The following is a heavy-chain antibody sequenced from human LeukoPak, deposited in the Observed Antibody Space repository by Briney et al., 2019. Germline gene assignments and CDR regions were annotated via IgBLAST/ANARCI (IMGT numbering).Heavy chain of an antibody. CDR1: GGSISSYY. D-gene: IGHD1-26*01. J-gene: IGHJ4*02. Sequence: SETLSLTCTVSGGSISSYYWSWIRQPPGKGLEWIGYIYYSGSTNYNPSLKSRVTISVDTSKNQFSLKLSSVTAADTAVYYCARVRGAFLYYFDYWGQGTLVTVSS. CDR2: IYYSGST. V-gene: IGHV4-59*01. CDR3: ARVRGAFLYYFDY.